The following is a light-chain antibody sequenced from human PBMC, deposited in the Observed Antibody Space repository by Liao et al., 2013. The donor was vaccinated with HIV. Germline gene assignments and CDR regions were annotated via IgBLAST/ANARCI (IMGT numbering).Light chain of an antibody. CDR3: QAWDSSTPLYV. CDR1: AVPKQY. V-gene: IGLV3-1*01. Sequence: SYELTQPPSVSVSPGQTARITCSGDAVPKQYSYWYQQKPGQSPVLVIYQDSKRPSGIPERFSGSNSGNTATLTISGTQAMDEADYYCQAWDSSTPLYVFGTGTKVTVL. J-gene: IGLJ1*01. CDR2: QDS.